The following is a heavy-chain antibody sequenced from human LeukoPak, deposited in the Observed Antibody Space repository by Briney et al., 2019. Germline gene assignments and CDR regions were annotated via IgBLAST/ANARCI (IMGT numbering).Heavy chain of an antibody. J-gene: IGHJ4*02. CDR3: ASPGDNYAILGLDY. V-gene: IGHV3-74*01. CDR2: ISSDGTTT. CDR1: RFTLSKYW. D-gene: IGHD3-9*01. Sequence: PGGSLRLSCAASRFTLSKYWMHWVRQAPGKGLAWVSRISSDGTTTAYADSVKGRFTISRDSAKNMLYLQMNSLRVEDTAMYYCASPGDNYAILGLDYWGQGTLVTVPS.